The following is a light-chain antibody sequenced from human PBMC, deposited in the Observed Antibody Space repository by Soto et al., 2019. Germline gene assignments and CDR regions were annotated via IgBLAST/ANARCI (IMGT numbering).Light chain of an antibody. V-gene: IGLV1-51*01. CDR1: SSNIGNNF. CDR2: DNN. Sequence: QSVLTQPPSVSAAPGQKVTISCSGSSSNIGNNFVSWYQQLPGTAPKLLIYDNNKRDSGIPDRFSGSKSGTSATLGITGLQTGDGADYYCGTWDSSLSAYVFGTGTKGTVL. J-gene: IGLJ1*01. CDR3: GTWDSSLSAYV.